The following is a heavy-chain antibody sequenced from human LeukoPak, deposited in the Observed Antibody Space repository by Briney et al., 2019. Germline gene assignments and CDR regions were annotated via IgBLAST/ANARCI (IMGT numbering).Heavy chain of an antibody. D-gene: IGHD6-13*01. J-gene: IGHJ6*02. CDR2: IYYSGST. V-gene: IGHV4-31*03. CDR1: GGTISSGGYY. CDR3: ARDDTAAAGLYYYGMDV. Sequence: PSQTLSLTCTVSGGTISSGGYYWSWMRQYPGKGLEWIGYIYYSGSTYYNPSLKSRVTISVDTSKNQFSLKLSNVTAADTAVYYCARDDTAAAGLYYYGMDVWGQGTTVTVSS.